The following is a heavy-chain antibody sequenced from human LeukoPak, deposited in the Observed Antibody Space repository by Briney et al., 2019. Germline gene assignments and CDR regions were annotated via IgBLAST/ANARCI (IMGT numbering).Heavy chain of an antibody. CDR3: AKATEITMIPNLDS. D-gene: IGHD3-22*01. CDR2: LSASGAST. Sequence: GGSLRLSCAASGFTFSSCAMGWVRQAPGKGLEWVSTLSASGASTYYADSVKGRFTISRDNSKNTLYLQMNSLRAEDTAVYYCAKATEITMIPNLDSWGQGTLLTVSS. CDR1: GFTFSSCA. V-gene: IGHV3-23*01. J-gene: IGHJ4*02.